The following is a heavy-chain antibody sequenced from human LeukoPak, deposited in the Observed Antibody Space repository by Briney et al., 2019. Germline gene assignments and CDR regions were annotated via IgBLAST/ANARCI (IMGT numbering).Heavy chain of an antibody. J-gene: IGHJ6*04. CDR1: GFTFSSYA. V-gene: IGHV3-30*04. Sequence: GRSLRRSCAASGFTFSSYAMHWVRQAPGKGLEWVAVISYDGSNKCYADSVKGRFTISRDNSKNTLYLQMNSLRAEDTAVYYCARDSYGMDVWGKGTTVTVSS. CDR3: ARDSYGMDV. CDR2: ISYDGSNK.